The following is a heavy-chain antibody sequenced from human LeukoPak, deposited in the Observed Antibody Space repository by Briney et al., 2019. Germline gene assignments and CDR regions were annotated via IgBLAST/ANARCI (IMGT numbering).Heavy chain of an antibody. CDR1: GFTFSSYA. D-gene: IGHD4-23*01. J-gene: IGHJ6*03. CDR2: ISGSGGST. V-gene: IGHV3-23*01. CDR3: AKVGGNSADYYFYYMDV. Sequence: GGSLRLSCAASGFTFSSYAMSWVRQAPGKGLEWVSAISGSGGSTYYADSVKGRFTISRDNSKNTLYLQMNSLRAEDTAVYYCAKVGGNSADYYFYYMDVWGKGTTVTVSS.